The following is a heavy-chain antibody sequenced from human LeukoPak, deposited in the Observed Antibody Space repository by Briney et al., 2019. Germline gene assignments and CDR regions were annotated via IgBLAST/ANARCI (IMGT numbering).Heavy chain of an antibody. J-gene: IGHJ4*02. V-gene: IGHV3-23*01. D-gene: IGHD1-26*01. CDR1: GLTFSNYA. CDR2: ISAGSGST. CDR3: AIHESSIPY. Sequence: GGSLRLSCAASGLTFSNYAMTWVRQAPGNGQEWVSGISAGSGSTYYADSVKGRFTISRDNSKNPLYLQMSSLRAEDTAIYYCAIHESSIPYWGQGTLVTVSS.